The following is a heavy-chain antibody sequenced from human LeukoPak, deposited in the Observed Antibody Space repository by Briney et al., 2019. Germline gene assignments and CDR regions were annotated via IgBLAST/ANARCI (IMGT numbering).Heavy chain of an antibody. V-gene: IGHV3-53*01. D-gene: IGHD3-22*01. CDR2: IYSGGST. CDR3: ARFTYYYDSSGYY. CDR1: GFTVSSDY. Sequence: GGSLRLSCAASGFTVSSDYKSWVRQAPGKGLEWVSVIYSGGSTYYADSVKGRFTISRDNSKNTLYLQMNSLRAEDTAVYYCARFTYYYDSSGYYWGQGTLVTVSS. J-gene: IGHJ4*02.